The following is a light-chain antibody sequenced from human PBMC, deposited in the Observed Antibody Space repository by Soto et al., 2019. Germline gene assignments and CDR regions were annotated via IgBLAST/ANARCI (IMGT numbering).Light chain of an antibody. V-gene: IGKV1-5*03. CDR1: QSISSW. J-gene: IGKJ1*01. CDR3: QHYNSYSEA. CDR2: KAS. Sequence: DVQMTQSPCTLSASVGGGCTSTCRASQSISSWLAWYQQKPGKAPKLLIYKASTLKSGVPSRFSGSGSGTEFTLTISSLQPDDFATYYCQHYNSYSEAFGQGTKVDIK.